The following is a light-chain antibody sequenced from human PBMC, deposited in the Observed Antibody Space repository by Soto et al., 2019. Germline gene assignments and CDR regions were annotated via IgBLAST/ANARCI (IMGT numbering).Light chain of an antibody. CDR3: SSYAGSTV. CDR2: EVS. CDR1: SSDVGGYNY. J-gene: IGLJ1*01. Sequence: SVLTQPPSASGSPGQSVTISCTGTSSDVGGYNYVSWYQQHPGKAPKLMIYEVSKRPSGVPDRFSGSKSGNTASLTVSGLQXEDEADYYCSSYAGSTVFGTGTKVTV. V-gene: IGLV2-8*01.